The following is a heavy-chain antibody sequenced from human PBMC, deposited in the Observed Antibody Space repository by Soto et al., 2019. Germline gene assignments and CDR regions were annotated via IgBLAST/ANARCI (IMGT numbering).Heavy chain of an antibody. D-gene: IGHD6-13*01. V-gene: IGHV4-39*01. CDR1: GCSISSSSYY. J-gene: IGHJ4*02. CDR2: IYYSGST. Sequence: SETLSLTCTVSGCSISSSSYYWGWIHQPPGKGLEWIGSIYYSGSTYYNPSLKSRVTISVDTSKNQFSLKLSSVTAADTAVYYCARHGGIAADERYFDYWGQGTLVTVSS. CDR3: ARHGGIAADERYFDY.